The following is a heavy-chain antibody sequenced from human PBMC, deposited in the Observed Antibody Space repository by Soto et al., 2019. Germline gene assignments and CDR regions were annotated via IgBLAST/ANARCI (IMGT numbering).Heavy chain of an antibody. D-gene: IGHD3-3*02. Sequence: GGSLRLSCAASGFTFSSYWMHWVRQAPGKGLVWVSRINSDGSSTSYADSVKGRFTISRDNAKNTLYLQMNSLRAEDTAVYYCARDPVEYSQQNWFDPWGQGTLVTVSS. J-gene: IGHJ5*02. CDR3: ARDPVEYSQQNWFDP. CDR2: INSDGSST. CDR1: GFTFSSYW. V-gene: IGHV3-74*01.